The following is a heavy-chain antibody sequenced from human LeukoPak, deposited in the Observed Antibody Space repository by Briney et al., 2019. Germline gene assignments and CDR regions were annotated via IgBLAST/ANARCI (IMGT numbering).Heavy chain of an antibody. J-gene: IGHJ3*02. V-gene: IGHV4-31*03. CDR2: IYYSGSI. Sequence: SETLSLTCTVSGGSISSDGYNWIWIRQHPGKGLEGIGYIYYSGSIYYNPSLKSRVTISVDTSKNQFSLKLSSVTAADTAVYYCARTTVMAGTQCAFDIWGQGTMVTVSS. CDR3: ARTTVMAGTQCAFDI. CDR1: GGSISSDGYN. D-gene: IGHD6-19*01.